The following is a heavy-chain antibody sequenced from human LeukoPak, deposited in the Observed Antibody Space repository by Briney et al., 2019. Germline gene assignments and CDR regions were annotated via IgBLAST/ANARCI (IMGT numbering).Heavy chain of an antibody. CDR1: GGSFSGYY. CDR3: ARTEIHYYYMDV. J-gene: IGHJ6*03. D-gene: IGHD1-14*01. V-gene: IGHV4-34*01. Sequence: SDTLSLTCDVYGGSFSGYYWIWIRKPPEKGLEWIGEINHSGSTNYNPYLKSRVTISVDTSKKQFSLKLSSVTAADTAVYYCARTEIHYYYMDVWGKGTTVTVSS. CDR2: INHSGST.